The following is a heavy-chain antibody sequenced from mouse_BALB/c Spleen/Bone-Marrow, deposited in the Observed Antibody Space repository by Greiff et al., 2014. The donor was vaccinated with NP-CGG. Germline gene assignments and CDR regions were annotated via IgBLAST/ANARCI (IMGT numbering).Heavy chain of an antibody. Sequence: EVQLQESGGGLVKPGGSLKLSCAASGFTFSSYAMSWVRQTPEKRLEWVATISSGGSYTYYPDSVKGRFTISRDNAKNTLYLQMSSLKSEDTAMYYCTKIYYGYDGGYYYAMDYWGQGTSVTGSS. CDR3: TKIYYGYDGGYYYAMDY. V-gene: IGHV5-6-4*01. CDR1: GFTFSSYA. CDR2: ISSGGSYT. D-gene: IGHD2-2*01. J-gene: IGHJ4*01.